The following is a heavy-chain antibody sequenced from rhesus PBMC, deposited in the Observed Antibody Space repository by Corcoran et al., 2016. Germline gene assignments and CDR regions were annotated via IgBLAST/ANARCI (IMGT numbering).Heavy chain of an antibody. CDR3: TRVQGGDVLVLLAITPYFDY. D-gene: IGHD2-2*01. CDR2: IHLTGITL. V-gene: IGHV3-136*01. CDR1: GFTFSSYA. J-gene: IGHJ4*01. Sequence: EVQLVESGGGLVQPGGSLRLSCAASGFTFSSYAMSWVRQAPGKGLEWVYYIHLTGITLYYAHDVKGLVSISVGDAETSLSLQISGRRAEDTAVYYCTRVQGGDVLVLLAITPYFDYWGQGALVTVSS.